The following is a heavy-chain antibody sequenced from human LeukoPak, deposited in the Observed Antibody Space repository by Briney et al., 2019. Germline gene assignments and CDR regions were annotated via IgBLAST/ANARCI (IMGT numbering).Heavy chain of an antibody. Sequence: PGGSLRLSCAASGPTFRSYAMGWVRQAPGKGLEWVSAITDSGGSTYYVDSVKGRFHISRDNSKNTLYLQMISVTAEDAAVYYCAKEKSVTGTEFDYWGQGTMVTVSS. J-gene: IGHJ4*02. CDR2: ITDSGGST. V-gene: IGHV3-23*01. CDR1: GPTFRSYA. CDR3: AKEKSVTGTEFDY. D-gene: IGHD6-19*01.